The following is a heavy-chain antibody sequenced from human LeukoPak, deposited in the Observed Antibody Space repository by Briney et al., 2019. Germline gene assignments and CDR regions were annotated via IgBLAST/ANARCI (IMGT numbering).Heavy chain of an antibody. CDR1: GGSISSGDYY. CDR3: ARGQYGSGIAY. D-gene: IGHD3-10*01. V-gene: IGHV4-30-4*01. Sequence: SQTLSLTCTVSGGSISSGDYYWSWIRQPPGKGLEWIGYISSSGRTYYKPSLKSRFTVSMYASKNQFSLKVSSVTAADTAVFYCARGQYGSGIAYWGQGTLVTVSS. CDR2: ISSSGRT. J-gene: IGHJ4*02.